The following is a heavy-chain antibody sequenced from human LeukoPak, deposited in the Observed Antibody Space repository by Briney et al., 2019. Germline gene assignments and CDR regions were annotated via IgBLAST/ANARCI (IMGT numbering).Heavy chain of an antibody. CDR2: ISGSGGST. CDR1: GFTFSSYA. J-gene: IGHJ4*02. CDR3: TRDKTPYYDYVWGSYY. Sequence: GGSLRLSCAASGFTFSSYAMSWVRQAPGKGLEWVSAISGSGGSTYYADSVKGRFTISRDNSKNTLYLQMNSLRAEDTAVYYCTRDKTPYYDYVWGSYYWGQGTLVTVSS. D-gene: IGHD3-16*01. V-gene: IGHV3-23*01.